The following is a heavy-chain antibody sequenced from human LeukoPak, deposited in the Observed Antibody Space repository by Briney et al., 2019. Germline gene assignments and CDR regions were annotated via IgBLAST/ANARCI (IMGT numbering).Heavy chain of an antibody. Sequence: GGSLRLSCAASGFTFSNAWMSWVRQAPGKGLEWVGRIKSKTDGGTTDYAAPVKGRFTISRDDSKNTLYLQMNSLKTEDTAVYYCTTDARDSSGYLHYYYYYMDVWGKGTTVTVSS. J-gene: IGHJ6*03. CDR3: TTDARDSSGYLHYYYYYMDV. D-gene: IGHD3-22*01. CDR2: IKSKTDGGTT. V-gene: IGHV3-15*01. CDR1: GFTFSNAW.